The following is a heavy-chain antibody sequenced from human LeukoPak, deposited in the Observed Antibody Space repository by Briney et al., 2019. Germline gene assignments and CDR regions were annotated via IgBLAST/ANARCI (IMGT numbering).Heavy chain of an antibody. Sequence: GGSLRLSCAASGFTFSSNYMSWVRQAPGKGLEWVSVIYSGGSTYYADSVKGRFTISRENSKKTLYLQMNSLRAEDTAVYYCARDPPHGDSYWGQGTLVTVSS. CDR1: GFTFSSNY. V-gene: IGHV3-66*02. J-gene: IGHJ4*02. D-gene: IGHD4-17*01. CDR3: ARDPPHGDSY. CDR2: IYSGGST.